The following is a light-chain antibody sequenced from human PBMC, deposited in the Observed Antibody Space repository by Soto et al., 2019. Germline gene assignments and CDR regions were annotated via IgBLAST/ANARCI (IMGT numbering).Light chain of an antibody. J-gene: IGKJ5*01. Sequence: DIVLTQSPGTLSLSPGERATLSCRASQSVSSYLAWYQQKPGQAPRLLIYDASNRATGIPARFSGSGSGTDFTLTISRLEPEDFAVYYCQQYGSSPLFGQGTRLEI. CDR3: QQYGSSPL. CDR1: QSVSSY. V-gene: IGKV3-20*01. CDR2: DAS.